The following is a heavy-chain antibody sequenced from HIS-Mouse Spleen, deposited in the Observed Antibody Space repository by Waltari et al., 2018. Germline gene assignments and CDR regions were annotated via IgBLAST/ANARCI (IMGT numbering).Heavy chain of an antibody. V-gene: IGHV4-39*07. D-gene: IGHD6-13*01. Sequence: QLQLQESGPGLVKPSETLSPTCTVSGGSISSSRYYWGWRRQPPGKGLEWIGSIYYSGSTYYNPSLKSRVTISVDTSKNQFSLKLSSVTAADTAVYYCAREIPYSSSWYDWYFDLWGRGTLVTVSS. CDR3: AREIPYSSSWYDWYFDL. J-gene: IGHJ2*01. CDR1: GGSISSSRYY. CDR2: IYYSGST.